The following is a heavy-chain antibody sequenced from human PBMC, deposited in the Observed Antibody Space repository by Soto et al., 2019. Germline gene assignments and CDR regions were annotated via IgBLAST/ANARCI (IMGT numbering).Heavy chain of an antibody. CDR1: GYTFTRYV. CDR3: ARDGRVEELRFLEWLLSNWFDP. CDR2: ISAYNGNT. Sequence: ASVKVSCKASGYTFTRYVMSGVLQVPGQGREWMGWISAYNGNTNYAQKLQGRVTMTTDTSTSTAYMELRSLRSDDTAVYYCARDGRVEELRFLEWLLSNWFDPWGQGTLVTVSS. J-gene: IGHJ5*02. D-gene: IGHD3-3*01. V-gene: IGHV1-18*01.